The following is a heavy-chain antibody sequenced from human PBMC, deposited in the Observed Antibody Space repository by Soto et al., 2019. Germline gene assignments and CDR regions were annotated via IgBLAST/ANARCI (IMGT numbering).Heavy chain of an antibody. CDR1: GYTFTSYY. D-gene: IGHD2-15*01. Sequence: ASVKVSCKASGYTFTSYYMHWVRQAPGQGLEWMGIINPSGGSTSYAQKFQGRVTMTRDTSTSTVYMELSSLRSEDTAVYYCARSCSGGSCYTRDYYYGMDVWGQGTTVTVSS. CDR2: INPSGGST. J-gene: IGHJ6*02. V-gene: IGHV1-46*01. CDR3: ARSCSGGSCYTRDYYYGMDV.